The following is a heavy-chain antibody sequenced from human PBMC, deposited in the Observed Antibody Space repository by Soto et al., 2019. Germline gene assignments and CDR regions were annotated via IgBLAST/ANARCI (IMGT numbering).Heavy chain of an antibody. Sequence: GGSLRLSCAASGFTFIDHYMDWVRQAPGKGLEWVGRIRNKANSYSTQYAASVKGRFTISRDDSKTSLSLQMNSLKTEDTAVYYCTRVRLYARESRRPTVLRGQRSVVT. CDR2: IRNKANSYST. D-gene: IGHD5-12*01. CDR1: GFTFIDHY. CDR3: TRVRLYARESRRPTVL. J-gene: IGHJ3*01. V-gene: IGHV3-72*01.